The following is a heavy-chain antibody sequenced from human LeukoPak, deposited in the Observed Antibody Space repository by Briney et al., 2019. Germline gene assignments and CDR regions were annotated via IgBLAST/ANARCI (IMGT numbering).Heavy chain of an antibody. V-gene: IGHV4-34*01. Sequence: PSETLSLTCAVYGGSFSGYYWSWIRQPPGKGLEWTGEINHSGSTNYNPSLKSRVTISVDTSKNQFSLKLSSVTATDTAVYYCARGDPFFAYWGQGTLVTVSS. J-gene: IGHJ4*02. CDR1: GGSFSGYY. CDR2: INHSGST. CDR3: ARGDPFFAY.